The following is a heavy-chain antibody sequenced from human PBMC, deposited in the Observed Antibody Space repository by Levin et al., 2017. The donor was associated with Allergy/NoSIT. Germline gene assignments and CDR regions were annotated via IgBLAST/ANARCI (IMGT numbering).Heavy chain of an antibody. V-gene: IGHV1-69*06. CDR3: ARGRYSYGIYYSYGMDV. CDR1: GGTFSSYA. D-gene: IGHD5-18*01. CDR2: IIPIFGTA. J-gene: IGHJ6*02. Sequence: SVKVSCKASGGTFSSYAISWVRQAPGQGLEWMGGIIPIFGTANYAQKFQGRVTITADKSTSTAYMELSSLRSEDTAVYYCARGRYSYGIYYSYGMDVWGQGTTVTVSS.